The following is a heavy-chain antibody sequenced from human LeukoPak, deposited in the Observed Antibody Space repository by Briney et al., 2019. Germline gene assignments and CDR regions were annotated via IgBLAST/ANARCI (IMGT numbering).Heavy chain of an antibody. D-gene: IGHD3-10*01. CDR3: AKDVRVGEYYGSGSYFDY. V-gene: IGHV3-23*01. Sequence: GGSLRLSCAASGFTFSSYTMSWVRQAPGKGLEWVSIISASGGSTYYADSVKGRFTISRDKSRNYLQMNSLRGDDTAIYYCAKDVRVGEYYGSGSYFDYWGQGTLVTVSS. CDR1: GFTFSSYT. J-gene: IGHJ4*02. CDR2: ISASGGST.